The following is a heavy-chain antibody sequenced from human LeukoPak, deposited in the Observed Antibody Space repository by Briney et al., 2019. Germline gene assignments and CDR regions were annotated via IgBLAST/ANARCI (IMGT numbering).Heavy chain of an antibody. D-gene: IGHD3-9*01. CDR1: GYTFTSYF. Sequence: ASVKVSCKASGYTFTSYFIHWVRQAPGQGLEWMGWISAYNGNTNYAQKLQGRVTMTTDTSTSTAYMELRSLRSDDTAVYYCARSDTDILTGYPHAFDIWGQGTMVTVSS. CDR2: ISAYNGNT. V-gene: IGHV1-18*04. J-gene: IGHJ3*02. CDR3: ARSDTDILTGYPHAFDI.